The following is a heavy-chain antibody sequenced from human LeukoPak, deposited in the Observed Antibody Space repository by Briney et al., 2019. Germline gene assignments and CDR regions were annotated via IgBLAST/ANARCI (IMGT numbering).Heavy chain of an antibody. CDR3: ARPSIAAGGPGAFDI. CDR2: IYYSGST. D-gene: IGHD6-13*01. J-gene: IGHJ3*02. CDR1: GGSMSYYY. V-gene: IGHV4-59*08. Sequence: PSETLSLTCTVSGGSMSYYYWSWIRQPPGKGLEWIGNIYYSGSTNYNPSLKSRVTISVDTSKNQFSLKLTSVTAADTAVYYCARPSIAAGGPGAFDIWGQGTMVTVSS.